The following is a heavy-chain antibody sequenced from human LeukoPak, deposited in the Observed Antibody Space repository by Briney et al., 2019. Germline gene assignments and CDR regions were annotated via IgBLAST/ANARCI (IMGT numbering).Heavy chain of an antibody. CDR2: ISYHGSDK. Sequence: GGSLRLSCAASGFTFSNYAMHWVRQAPGKGLEWVALISYHGSDKYYADSVKGRFTISRDNSKNTLYLQMNSLRAEDTAMYYCTRSGYCSSTRCYFDGFDPWGQGTLVTVSS. J-gene: IGHJ5*02. D-gene: IGHD2-2*03. CDR1: GFTFSNYA. CDR3: TRSGYCSSTRCYFDGFDP. V-gene: IGHV3-30*04.